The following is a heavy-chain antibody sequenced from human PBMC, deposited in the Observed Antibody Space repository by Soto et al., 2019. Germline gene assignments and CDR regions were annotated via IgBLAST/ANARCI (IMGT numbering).Heavy chain of an antibody. CDR3: AKDLGDPFDY. CDR2: ISGSGNST. CDR1: GFTFSSYA. Sequence: GGSLRLSCAASGFTFSSYAMSWVRQAPGKGLGWVSVISGSGNSTYYADSVKGRFTISRDNSKNTLYLQMNSLRAEDTAVYYCAKDLGDPFDYWGQGTLVTVSS. D-gene: IGHD3-16*01. V-gene: IGHV3-23*01. J-gene: IGHJ4*02.